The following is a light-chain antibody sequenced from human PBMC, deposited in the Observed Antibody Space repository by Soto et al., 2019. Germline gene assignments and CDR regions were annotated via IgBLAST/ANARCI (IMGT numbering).Light chain of an antibody. CDR1: QRVSSN. J-gene: IGKJ5*01. V-gene: IGKV3-15*01. Sequence: EIVMTQSPGTLSVSPGERSTLAYRASQRVSSNLAWYQQKPGQAPRLLISDASTRATGIPARFSGSGSGTEFTLTVSSLQSEDFAVYYCQQYIKWPITFGQGTRLEIK. CDR3: QQYIKWPIT. CDR2: DAS.